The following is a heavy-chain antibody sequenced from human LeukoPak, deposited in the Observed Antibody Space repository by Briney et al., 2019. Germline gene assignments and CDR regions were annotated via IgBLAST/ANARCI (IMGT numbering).Heavy chain of an antibody. V-gene: IGHV3-21*01. Sequence: PEGSLRLSCAASGFTFSSYSMNWVRQAPGKGLEWVSSISSSSSYIYYADSVKGRFTISRDNAKNSLYLQMNSLRAEDTAVYYCASPYGSGLDYWGQGTLVTVSS. CDR1: GFTFSSYS. CDR3: ASPYGSGLDY. CDR2: ISSSSSYI. D-gene: IGHD3-10*01. J-gene: IGHJ4*02.